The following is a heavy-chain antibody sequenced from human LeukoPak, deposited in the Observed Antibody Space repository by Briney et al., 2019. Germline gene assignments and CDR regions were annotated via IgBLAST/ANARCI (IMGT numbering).Heavy chain of an antibody. J-gene: IGHJ5*02. CDR3: ARALYGSGIYYLPNIDKNWFAP. V-gene: IGHV4-39*07. CDR2: IYYSGST. D-gene: IGHD3-10*01. Sequence: SETLSLTCTVSGGSISSSSYYWGWIRQPPGKGLEWIGSIYYSGSTYYNPSLKSRVTISVDTSKNQFSLKLSSVTAADTAVYYCARALYGSGIYYLPNIDKNWFAPWGQGTLVTVSS. CDR1: GGSISSSSYY.